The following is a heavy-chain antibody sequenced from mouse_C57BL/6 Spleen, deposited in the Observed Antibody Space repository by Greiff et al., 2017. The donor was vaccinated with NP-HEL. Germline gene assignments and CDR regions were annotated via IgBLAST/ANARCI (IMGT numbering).Heavy chain of an antibody. CDR2: IYWVDDK. CDR1: GFSLSTSGMG. CDR3: ARRGYDYDGFAY. Sequence: QVTLKESGPGILQSSQTLSLTCSFPGFSLSTSGMGVSWIRQPSGKGLEWLAHIYWVDDKRYNPSLKRRLTISKDTSRNQVFLQITSVDTADAATYYCARRGYDYDGFAYWGQGTLVTVSA. J-gene: IGHJ3*01. V-gene: IGHV8-12*01. D-gene: IGHD2-4*01.